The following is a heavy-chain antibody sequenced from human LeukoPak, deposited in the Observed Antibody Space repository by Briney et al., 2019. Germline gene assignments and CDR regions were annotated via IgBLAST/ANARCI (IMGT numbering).Heavy chain of an antibody. CDR1: GDSIDSYY. CDR3: ARHGRHLWDGDSHGYAFEL. Sequence: SETLSLTCSVSGDSIDSYYWSWIRQPPGKGLDWIGFSHVSGNTRYSPSLRGRATVSVDTSKNQVSLKLASVTAADSAVYFCARHGRHLWDGDSHGYAFELWGQGTLVTVSS. J-gene: IGHJ3*01. V-gene: IGHV4-59*08. CDR2: SHVSGNT. D-gene: IGHD1-26*01.